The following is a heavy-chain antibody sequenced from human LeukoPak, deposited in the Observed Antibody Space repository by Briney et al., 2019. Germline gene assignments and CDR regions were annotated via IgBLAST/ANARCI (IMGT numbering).Heavy chain of an antibody. CDR1: GFTFSSYG. CDR3: AKDLDY. Sequence: GRSLRLSCAASGFTFSSYGMHWVRQAPGKGLEWVAVISYDGSNKYYADSVKGRFTISRDNSKNTLYLQMNSLRAEDTAVYYCAKDLDYWGQGTLVTVSS. V-gene: IGHV3-30*18. CDR2: ISYDGSNK. J-gene: IGHJ4*02.